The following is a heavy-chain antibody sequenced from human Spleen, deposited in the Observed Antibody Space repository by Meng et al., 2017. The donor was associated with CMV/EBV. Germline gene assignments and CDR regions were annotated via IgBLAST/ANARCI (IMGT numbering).Heavy chain of an antibody. D-gene: IGHD4-23*01. V-gene: IGHV3-21*04. CDR2: ISSSSSYI. CDR3: AKDQTGWELTGAFDV. Sequence: GESLKISCAASGFTFSSYSMNWVRQAPGKGLEWVSSISSSSSYIYYADSVKGRFTISRDNSKNTLYLQLNTLRAEDSAVYYCAKDQTGWELTGAFDVWGQGTLVTVSS. J-gene: IGHJ3*01. CDR1: GFTFSSYS.